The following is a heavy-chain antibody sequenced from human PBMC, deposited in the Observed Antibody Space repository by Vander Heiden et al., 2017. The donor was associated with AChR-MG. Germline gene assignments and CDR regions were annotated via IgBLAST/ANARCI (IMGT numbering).Heavy chain of an antibody. J-gene: IGHJ4*02. CDR3: ARPYYYGSGSYYYQGYYFDY. CDR1: GFTFSGHS. CDR2: ISSSSSTI. D-gene: IGHD3-10*01. Sequence: EVQLVESGGGLVQPGGALRLSCAASGFTFSGHSMTWVRQAPGKGLEWVSYISSSSSTIYYADSVKGRFTISRDNAKNSLYLQMNSLRAEDTAVYYCARPYYYGSGSYYYQGYYFDYWGQGTLVTVSS. V-gene: IGHV3-48*01.